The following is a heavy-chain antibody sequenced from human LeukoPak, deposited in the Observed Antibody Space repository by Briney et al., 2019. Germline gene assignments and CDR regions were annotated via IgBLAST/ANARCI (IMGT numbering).Heavy chain of an antibody. V-gene: IGHV3-74*01. D-gene: IGHD3-22*01. Sequence: AGGSLRLSCAASGLTFNTYWMHWVSQAPGKGLVWVSRINGEGTSTTYADSVKGRFTVSRDNAKNTLYLQMNSLRAEDTAVYYCARDSRGYYNWFDPSGQGTLVTVSS. J-gene: IGHJ5*02. CDR3: ARDSRGYYNWFDP. CDR1: GLTFNTYW. CDR2: INGEGTST.